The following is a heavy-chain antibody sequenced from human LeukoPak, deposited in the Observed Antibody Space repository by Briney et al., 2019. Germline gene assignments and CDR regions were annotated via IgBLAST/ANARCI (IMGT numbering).Heavy chain of an antibody. CDR1: GGSISSYY. Sequence: ASETLSLTCTVSGGSISSYYWSWIRQPPGKGLEWIAYIHDSGSTYNNPSLKTRLGISIDTSKNQFSLKLDSVTAADTAVYYCARVVAAAGNNWFDPWGQGTLVTVSS. V-gene: IGHV4-59*12. D-gene: IGHD6-13*01. CDR2: IHDSGST. J-gene: IGHJ5*02. CDR3: ARVVAAAGNNWFDP.